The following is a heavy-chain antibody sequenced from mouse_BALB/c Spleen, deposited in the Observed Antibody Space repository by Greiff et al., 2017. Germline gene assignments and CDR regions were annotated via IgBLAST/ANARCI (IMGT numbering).Heavy chain of an antibody. V-gene: IGHV5-12-1*01. CDR1: GFSFSSYD. Sequence: VQRVESGAGLVKPGGSLKLSCAASGFSFSSYDMPWVRQTPGKRLEWVGYISSGGGSTYYPDTVKGRFTISRDKAKYTLYLHMNSLRSEDAAMYYYDRITSVVAPDYWGQGTTVTVSS. CDR3: DRITSVVAPDY. CDR2: ISSGGGST. J-gene: IGHJ2*01. D-gene: IGHD1-1*01.